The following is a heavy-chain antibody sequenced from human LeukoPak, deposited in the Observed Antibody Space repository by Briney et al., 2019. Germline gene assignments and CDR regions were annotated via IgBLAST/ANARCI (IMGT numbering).Heavy chain of an antibody. Sequence: SETLSVTCAVPGHSISSDYYWGWIRQPPGKGLEWIGSIYHSGSTYYNPSLKSRVTILVGTSKNQFSLKLSSVTAADTAVYYCARAYRTIDYWGQGTLVTVSS. D-gene: IGHD1/OR15-1a*01. CDR2: IYHSGST. J-gene: IGHJ4*02. CDR3: ARAYRTIDY. CDR1: GHSISSDYY. V-gene: IGHV4-38-2*01.